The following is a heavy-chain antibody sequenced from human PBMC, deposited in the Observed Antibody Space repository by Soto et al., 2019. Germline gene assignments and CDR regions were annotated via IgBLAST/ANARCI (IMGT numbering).Heavy chain of an antibody. D-gene: IGHD1-26*01. CDR1: GDSISSSSYY. J-gene: IGHJ4*02. Sequence: PSETLSLTCTVSGDSISSSSYYWGWIRQPPGKGLEWIGSIYSSGTYYNPSLKSRVTMSVDTSKNQFSLNLSSVTAADTAIYFCGRDVRNWDSGSYSYEYWGQGTLVTVSS. CDR2: IYSSGT. CDR3: GRDVRNWDSGSYSYEY. V-gene: IGHV4-39*01.